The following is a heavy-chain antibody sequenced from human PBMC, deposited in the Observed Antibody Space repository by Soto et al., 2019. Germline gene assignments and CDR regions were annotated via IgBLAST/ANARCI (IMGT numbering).Heavy chain of an antibody. Sequence: EVQLLESGGGLVQPGGSLRLSCAASGFTFSSYAMSCVRQAPGKGLEWVSAISGSGGSTYYADSVKGRFTISRDNSKNTLYLRSSSLKAGDTAVYYWAKEANTVRPPPPGNFDSWGQETLVTVSS. D-gene: IGHD4-4*01. CDR3: AKEANTVRPPPPGNFDS. J-gene: IGHJ4*02. CDR1: GFTFSSYA. CDR2: ISGSGGST. V-gene: IGHV3-23*01.